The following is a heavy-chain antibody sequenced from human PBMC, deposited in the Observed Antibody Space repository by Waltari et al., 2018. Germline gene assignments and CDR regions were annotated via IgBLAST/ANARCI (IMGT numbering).Heavy chain of an antibody. J-gene: IGHJ1*01. Sequence: QVQRVQSGADVKRPGASVMVSCKASGYTFTSYDIHWVRQATGQGLEWMGWMDPKNGNTAYAQKFQGRVTLTRDTSINTAYMDLSSLASEDTGMYFCARGTDYGDYDFQHWGQGTLVTVSS. CDR2: MDPKNGNT. CDR1: GYTFTSYD. V-gene: IGHV1-8*01. D-gene: IGHD4-17*01. CDR3: ARGTDYGDYDFQH.